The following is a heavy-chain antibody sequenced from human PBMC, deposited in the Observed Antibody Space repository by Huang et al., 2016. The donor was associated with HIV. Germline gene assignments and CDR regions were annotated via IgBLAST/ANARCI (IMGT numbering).Heavy chain of an antibody. CDR3: ARGYSSSWLYN. J-gene: IGHJ4*02. CDR1: GFSFSSCN. Sequence: EEQLVESGGGLVQPGGSLRLSCAASGFSFSSCNMNWVRQGPGKGLEWLSYMRETGSVITYADSVKGRFTGSRDNAKNSLYLQMDSLRAEDTAVYYCARGYSSSWLYNWGQGTLVTVSS. V-gene: IGHV3-48*04. CDR2: MRETGSVI. D-gene: IGHD6-13*01.